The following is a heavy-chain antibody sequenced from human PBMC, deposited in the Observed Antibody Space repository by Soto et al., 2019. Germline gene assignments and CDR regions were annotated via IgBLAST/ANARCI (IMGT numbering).Heavy chain of an antibody. J-gene: IGHJ5*02. CDR2: IXSXGXX. V-gene: IGHV4-4*07. CDR3: ARGQRFSDWFDP. CDR1: GGAINSYY. D-gene: IGHD3-3*01. Sequence: SEARSLTCTVSGGAINSYYWTWIRQPAGKGLEWIGRIXSXGXXXYXXSLQSRVTMSLDTSKNQFSLRLTSVTAADTAVYYCARGQRFSDWFDPWGQGTLVTVS.